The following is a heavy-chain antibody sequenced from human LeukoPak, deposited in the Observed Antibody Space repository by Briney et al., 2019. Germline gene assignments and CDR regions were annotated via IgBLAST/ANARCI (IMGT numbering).Heavy chain of an antibody. CDR3: ARSLYYYGSDSFDI. J-gene: IGHJ3*02. V-gene: IGHV4-59*01. CDR2: IYYSGST. CDR1: GGSISSYY. Sequence: SSETLSLTCTVSGGSISSYYWNWIRQPPGKGLEWIGYIYYSGSTNYNPSLKSRVTISVDTSKNQFSLKLSSVTAADTAVYYCARSLYYYGSDSFDIWGQGTMVSVSS. D-gene: IGHD3-10*01.